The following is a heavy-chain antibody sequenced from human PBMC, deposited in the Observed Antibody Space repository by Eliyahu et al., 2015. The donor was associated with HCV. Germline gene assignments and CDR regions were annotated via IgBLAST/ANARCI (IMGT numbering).Heavy chain of an antibody. Sequence: QVQLVESGGDVVQSGTSLRLSCVASRFTFSTYGMYWVRQPPGKGLEWVALIWRDGSQKYYADSVKGRFTISRDNSKNTLYLQMNSLRADDTAVYYCARNDWNYGQGAFDMWGQGTMVTVSS. CDR2: IWRDGSQK. J-gene: IGHJ3*02. CDR3: ARNDWNYGQGAFDM. D-gene: IGHD1-7*01. V-gene: IGHV3-33*01. CDR1: RFTFSTYG.